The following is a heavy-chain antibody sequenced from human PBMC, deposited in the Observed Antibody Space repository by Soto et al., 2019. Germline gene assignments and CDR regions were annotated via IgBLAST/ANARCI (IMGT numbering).Heavy chain of an antibody. Sequence: QVQLQESGPGLVKPSETLSLTCTVSGGSVSSGSYYWSWIRQPPGKGLEWIGHIYYSGSTNYNPALTSRVSISVDTSKNQFSLKLSSVTAADTAVYYCARVRCSSTSCYPLVFDYWGQGTLFTVSS. CDR1: GGSVSSGSYY. V-gene: IGHV4-61*01. D-gene: IGHD2-2*01. CDR2: IYYSGST. CDR3: ARVRCSSTSCYPLVFDY. J-gene: IGHJ4*02.